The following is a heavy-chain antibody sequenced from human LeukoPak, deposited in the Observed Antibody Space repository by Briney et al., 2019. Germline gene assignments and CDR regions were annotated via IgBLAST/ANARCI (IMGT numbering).Heavy chain of an antibody. V-gene: IGHV3-48*03. CDR1: GFTFSSYE. CDR3: ARGGGYYGSGSLHYYYYGMDV. Sequence: GGSLRLSCAASGFTFSSYEMNWVRQAPGKGLEWVSYISISGNTIYYADSVNGRFTISRDNAKNSLYLQMNSLRAEDTAVYYCARGGGYYGSGSLHYYYYGMDVWGQGTTVTVSS. CDR2: ISISGNTI. J-gene: IGHJ6*02. D-gene: IGHD3-10*01.